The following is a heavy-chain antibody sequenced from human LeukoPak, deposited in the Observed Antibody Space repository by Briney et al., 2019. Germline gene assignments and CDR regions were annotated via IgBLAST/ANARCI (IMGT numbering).Heavy chain of an antibody. CDR1: GGSISSYY. J-gene: IGHJ4*02. Sequence: SETLSLTCSVSGGSISSYYWSWIRQPPGKGLEWIGYIYYSGRTNYNPSLKSRVTISVDTSKDQFSLTLSSVTAADTAVYYCARGQKYRNGYTVTELGSGYFDYWGQGTLVTVSS. D-gene: IGHD5-18*01. V-gene: IGHV4-59*01. CDR3: ARGQKYRNGYTVTELGSGYFDY. CDR2: IYYSGRT.